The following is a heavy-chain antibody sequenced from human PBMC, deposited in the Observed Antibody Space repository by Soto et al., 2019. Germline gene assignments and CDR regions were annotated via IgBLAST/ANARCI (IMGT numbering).Heavy chain of an antibody. CDR2: IIPIFGTA. V-gene: IGHV1-69*01. D-gene: IGHD1-26*01. CDR1: GGTFSSYA. J-gene: IGHJ3*02. Sequence: QVQLVQSGAEVKKPGSSVKVSCKASGGTFSSYAISWVRQAPGQGLEWMGGIIPIFGTANYAQKFQGRVTITADESTRTAYMELSSLRSEDTAVYYCARSLIGSYAGGRGAFDIWGQGTMVTVSS. CDR3: ARSLIGSYAGGRGAFDI.